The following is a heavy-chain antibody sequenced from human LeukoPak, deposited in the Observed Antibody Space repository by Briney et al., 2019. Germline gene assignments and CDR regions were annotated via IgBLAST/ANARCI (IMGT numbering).Heavy chain of an antibody. CDR1: GFTFSSYA. D-gene: IGHD5-18*01. CDR2: IGGSGGT. Sequence: PGGSLRLSCAASGFTFSSYAMTWVRQAPGEGLEWVSAIGGSGGTYYADSVKGRFTISRDNSKNTLYLQMNSLRAEDTAVYYCAKNGGDSYGTGHFDYWGQGTLVTVSS. CDR3: AKNGGDSYGTGHFDY. J-gene: IGHJ4*02. V-gene: IGHV3-23*01.